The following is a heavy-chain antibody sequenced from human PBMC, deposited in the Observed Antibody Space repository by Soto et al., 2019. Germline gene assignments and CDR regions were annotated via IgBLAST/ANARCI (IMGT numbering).Heavy chain of an antibody. CDR1: GFTFSSYA. V-gene: IGHV3-23*01. CDR2: ISGSGGST. Sequence: PGGSLRLSCAASGFTFSSYAMSWVRQAPGKGLEWVSAISGSGGSTYYADSVKGRFTISRDNSKNTLYLQMNSLRAEDTAVYYCAKDPAITGTTFDYFDYWGQGTLVTVS. D-gene: IGHD1-7*01. CDR3: AKDPAITGTTFDYFDY. J-gene: IGHJ4*02.